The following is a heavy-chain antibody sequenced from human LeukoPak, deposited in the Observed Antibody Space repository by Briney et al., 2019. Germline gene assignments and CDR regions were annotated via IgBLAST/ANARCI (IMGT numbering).Heavy chain of an antibody. D-gene: IGHD3-3*01. CDR3: ARDYRYYDFWSGYYTD. Sequence: GGSLRLSCAASGFTFSSYSMNWVRQAPGKGLEWVSSISSGSLNIYYADSVRGRFTISRDNAKNSLYLQMNSLRAEDTAVYYCARDYRYYDFWSGYYTDWGQGTLVTVSS. CDR1: GFTFSSYS. CDR2: ISSGSLNI. V-gene: IGHV3-21*01. J-gene: IGHJ4*02.